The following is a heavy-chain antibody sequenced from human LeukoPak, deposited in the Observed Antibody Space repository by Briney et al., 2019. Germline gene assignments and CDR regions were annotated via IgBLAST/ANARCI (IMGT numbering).Heavy chain of an antibody. V-gene: IGHV4-59*01. CDR1: GGSISCYY. D-gene: IGHD3-10*01. CDR2: IDYSGST. J-gene: IGHJ4*02. Sequence: SETLSLTCTVSGGSISCYYWSWIRQPPGKGLEWIGYIDYSGSTKYNPSLKSRVSISVDTSKNQFSLNMSSVTAADTALYYCVREGSSSRFVDYWGQGTLVTVSS. CDR3: VREGSSSRFVDY.